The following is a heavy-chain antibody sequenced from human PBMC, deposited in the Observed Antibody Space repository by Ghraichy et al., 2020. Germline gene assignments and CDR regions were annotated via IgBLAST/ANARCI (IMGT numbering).Heavy chain of an antibody. CDR2: MKPDGSEK. CDR3: ATGSLQD. Sequence: GGSLRLSCAASGFTFSTYWMSWVRQAPGRGLEWVANMKPDGSEKYYVDSVKGRFTISKDNAKISLYLQMNNLRVEDTAVYYCATGSLQDWGQGTLVTVSS. V-gene: IGHV3-7*01. CDR1: GFTFSTYW. J-gene: IGHJ1*01.